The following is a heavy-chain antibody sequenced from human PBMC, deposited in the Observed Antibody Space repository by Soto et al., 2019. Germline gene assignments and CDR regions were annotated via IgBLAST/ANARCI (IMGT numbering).Heavy chain of an antibody. Sequence: ASETLSLTCTVSGGSISSYYWSWIRQPPGKGLEWIGYIYYSGSTNYNPSLKSRVTISVDTSKNQFSLKLSSVTAADTAVYYCARHKVGYVFRYFVWLPEFDTRGQETLFTLAS. D-gene: IGHD3-9*01. V-gene: IGHV4-59*08. CDR2: IYYSGST. CDR1: GGSISSYY. CDR3: ARHKVGYVFRYFVWLPEFDT. J-gene: IGHJ4*02.